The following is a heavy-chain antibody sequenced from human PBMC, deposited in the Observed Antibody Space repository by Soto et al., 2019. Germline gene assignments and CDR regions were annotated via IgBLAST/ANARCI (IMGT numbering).Heavy chain of an antibody. CDR2: IYSGGST. V-gene: IGHV3-53*01. D-gene: IGHD6-6*01. Sequence: GGSLRLSCAASGFTVSSNYMRWGRQAPGKGLEWVSVIYSGGSTYYVDSVRGRFTISKANSKNTLYIQMNSLRAEDTALYYCAIRFRSSIAARDREYWGQGTLVTVS. CDR3: AIRFRSSIAARDREY. J-gene: IGHJ4*02. CDR1: GFTVSSNY.